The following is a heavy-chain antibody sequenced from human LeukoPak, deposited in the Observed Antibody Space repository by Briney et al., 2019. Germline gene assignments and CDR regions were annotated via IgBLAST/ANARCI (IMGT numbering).Heavy chain of an antibody. Sequence: GGSLRLSCAASGFTFSSYWMHWVRHAPGKGLVWVSRINSDGSSTSYADSVKGRFTISRDNVKNTLYLQMNSLRAEDTAVYYCARAGGLGIQNYYSYMDVWGKGTTVTVSS. D-gene: IGHD7-27*01. J-gene: IGHJ6*03. CDR1: GFTFSSYW. V-gene: IGHV3-74*01. CDR2: INSDGSST. CDR3: ARAGGLGIQNYYSYMDV.